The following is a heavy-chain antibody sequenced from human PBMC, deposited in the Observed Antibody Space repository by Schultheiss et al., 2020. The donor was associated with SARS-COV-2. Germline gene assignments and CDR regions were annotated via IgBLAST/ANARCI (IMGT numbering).Heavy chain of an antibody. D-gene: IGHD3-22*01. CDR2: IYYSGST. Sequence: SETLSLTCTVSGGSISSYYWSWIRQPPGKGLEWIGYIYYSGSTNYNPSLKSRVTISVDTSKNQFSLKLSSVTAADTAVYYCARSLVVVKGGYNWFDPWGQGTLVTVSS. CDR1: GGSISSYY. CDR3: ARSLVVVKGGYNWFDP. J-gene: IGHJ5*02. V-gene: IGHV4-59*08.